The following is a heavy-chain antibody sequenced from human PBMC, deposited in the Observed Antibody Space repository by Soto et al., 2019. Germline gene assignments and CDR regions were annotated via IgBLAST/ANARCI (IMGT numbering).Heavy chain of an antibody. V-gene: IGHV3-21*01. D-gene: IGHD4-17*01. CDR2: ISRSSSYI. CDR3: ARDTTPETTVVTHYFYYYGVDV. CDR1: GFPFSTYS. Sequence: GGSLRLSCASSGFPFSTYSMNWVRQAPGKGLEWVSSISRSSSYIYYADSVKGRFTISRDDAKNSLYLQMNSLRAEDTAVYYCARDTTPETTVVTHYFYYYGVDVWGQGTTVTVSS. J-gene: IGHJ6*02.